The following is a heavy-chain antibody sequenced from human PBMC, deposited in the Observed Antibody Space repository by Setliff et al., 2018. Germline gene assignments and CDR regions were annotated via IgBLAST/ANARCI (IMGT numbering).Heavy chain of an antibody. Sequence: SETLSLTCTVSGGSISSHYWSWIRQPPGKGLEWIGSIYYSGSTNYNPSLKSRVTISVDTSKNQFSLKLSSVTAADTAVYYCASPVGAHRGYWGQGALVTVSS. D-gene: IGHD1-26*01. CDR1: GGSISSHY. CDR3: ASPVGAHRGY. V-gene: IGHV4-59*11. CDR2: IYYSGST. J-gene: IGHJ4*02.